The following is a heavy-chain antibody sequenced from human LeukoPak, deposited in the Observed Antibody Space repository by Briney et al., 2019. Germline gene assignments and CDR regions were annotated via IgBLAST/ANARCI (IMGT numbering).Heavy chain of an antibody. CDR3: ARDPGIAAAGEYYFDY. V-gene: IGHV3-48*01. D-gene: IGHD6-13*01. Sequence: GGSLRLSCAASGFTFSSYSMNWVRQAPGKGLEWVSYISSSSSTIYYADSVKGRFTISRDNAKNSLYLQMNSLRAEDTALYYCARDPGIAAAGEYYFDYWGQGTLVTVSS. J-gene: IGHJ4*02. CDR2: ISSSSSTI. CDR1: GFTFSSYS.